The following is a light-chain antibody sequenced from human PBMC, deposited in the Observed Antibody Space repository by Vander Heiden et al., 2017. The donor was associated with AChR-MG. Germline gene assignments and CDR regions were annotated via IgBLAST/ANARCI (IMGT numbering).Light chain of an antibody. J-gene: IGKJ2*01. V-gene: IGKV3-11*01. Sequence: EIVSTQSPATLSLSPGERATLSCRASQNVSSYLAWYQQKPGQAPRLLIYDASNRATGIPARFSGSGSGTDFTLTISSLEPEDFAVYYCQQRSNWPYTFGQGTKLEIK. CDR1: QNVSSY. CDR3: QQRSNWPYT. CDR2: DAS.